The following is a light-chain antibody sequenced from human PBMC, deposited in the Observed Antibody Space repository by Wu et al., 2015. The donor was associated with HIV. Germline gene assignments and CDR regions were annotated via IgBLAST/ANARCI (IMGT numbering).Light chain of an antibody. CDR1: QSISSY. CDR2: AAS. Sequence: DIQMTQSPSSLSASVGDRVTITCRASQSISSYLNWYQRKPGKAPKLLIYAASSLQSGVPSRFSGSGSGTDFTLTISSLQPENFATYYCQQSYSTPQTFGQGTKVEIK. J-gene: IGKJ1*01. V-gene: IGKV1-39*01. CDR3: QQSYSTPQT.